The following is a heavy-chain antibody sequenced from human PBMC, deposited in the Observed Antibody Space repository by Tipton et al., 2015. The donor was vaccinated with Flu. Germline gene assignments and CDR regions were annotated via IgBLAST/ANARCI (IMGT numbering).Heavy chain of an antibody. CDR3: ARVGVTSYRPFDY. V-gene: IGHV4-34*01. D-gene: IGHD3-16*02. CDR2: IYYSGST. J-gene: IGHJ4*02. CDR1: GGSFSGYY. Sequence: TLSLTCAVYGGSFSGYYWGWIRQPPGKGLEWIGSIYYSGSTYYNPSLKSRVTISVDTSKNQFSLKLSSVTAADTAEYYCARVGVTSYRPFDYWGQGTLVTVSS.